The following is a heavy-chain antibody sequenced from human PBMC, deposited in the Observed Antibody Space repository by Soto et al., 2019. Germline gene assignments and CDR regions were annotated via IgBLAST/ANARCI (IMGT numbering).Heavy chain of an antibody. D-gene: IGHD5-18*01. CDR3: ARQQHLNSYAYFDY. Sequence: TLGTATWTLTLNCTFSGFSLNTNGMCVSWIRQPPGKALEWLARIEWDDDKYYSTSLKTRLTISKDTSKNQVVLTMTNMDPVDTATYYCARQQHLNSYAYFDYWGQGTLVTVSS. CDR1: GFSLNTNGMC. J-gene: IGHJ4*02. CDR2: IEWDDDK. V-gene: IGHV2-70*11.